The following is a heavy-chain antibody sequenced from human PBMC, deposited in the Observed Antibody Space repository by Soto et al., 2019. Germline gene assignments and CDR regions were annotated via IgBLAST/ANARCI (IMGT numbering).Heavy chain of an antibody. CDR3: ARDYFDSSGSYGMDV. CDR2: IYYSGGT. V-gene: IGHV4-31*03. D-gene: IGHD3-22*01. J-gene: IGHJ6*02. CDR1: GGSISSGGYY. Sequence: SETLSLTCTVSGGSISSGGYYWSWIRQHPGKGLEWIGYIYYSGGTYYNPSLKSRVTISVDTSKNQFSLKLSSVTAADTAVYYCARDYFDSSGSYGMDVWGQGTTVTVSS.